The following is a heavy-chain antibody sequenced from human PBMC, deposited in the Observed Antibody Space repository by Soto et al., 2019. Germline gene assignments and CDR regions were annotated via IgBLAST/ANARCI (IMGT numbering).Heavy chain of an antibody. CDR1: GGSISSGGYY. Sequence: LSLTCTVSGGSISSGGYYWSWIRQRPGKGLEWIGYIYYSGSTYYNPSLKSRVTISVDTSKNQFSLKLSSVTAADTAVYYCARRSRYYDSSGYYGDAFDIWGQGTMVTVSS. CDR2: IYYSGST. CDR3: ARRSRYYDSSGYYGDAFDI. D-gene: IGHD3-22*01. V-gene: IGHV4-31*03. J-gene: IGHJ3*02.